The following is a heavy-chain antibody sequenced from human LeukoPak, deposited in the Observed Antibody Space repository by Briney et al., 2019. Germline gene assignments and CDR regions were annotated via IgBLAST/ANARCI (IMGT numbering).Heavy chain of an antibody. V-gene: IGHV4-34*01. CDR1: GGSFSGYY. Sequence: SETLSLTCAVYGGSFSGYYWSWIRQPPGKGLDWIGEINHRGSTNYNPSLKSRVTISVDTSKNQFSLKLSSVTAEDTAVYYCARGGRYYYDSSGYSRRPVDYWGQGTLVTVSS. CDR3: ARGGRYYYDSSGYSRRPVDY. J-gene: IGHJ4*02. CDR2: INHRGST. D-gene: IGHD3-22*01.